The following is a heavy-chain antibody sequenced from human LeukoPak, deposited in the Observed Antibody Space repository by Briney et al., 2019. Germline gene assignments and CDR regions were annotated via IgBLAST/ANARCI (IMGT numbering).Heavy chain of an antibody. CDR3: ARQHRYCSSTSCYFFDY. J-gene: IGHJ4*02. D-gene: IGHD2-2*01. CDR1: GGSFSGYY. V-gene: IGHV4-34*01. Sequence: PSETLSLTRAVYGGSFSGYYGSWIRQPPGKGLEWIGEINHSGSTNYNPSLKSRVTISVDTSKNQFSLKLSSVTAADTAVYYCARQHRYCSSTSCYFFDYWGQGTLVTVSS. CDR2: INHSGST.